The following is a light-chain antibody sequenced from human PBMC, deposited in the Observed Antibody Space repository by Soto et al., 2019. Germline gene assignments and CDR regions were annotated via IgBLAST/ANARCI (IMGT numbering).Light chain of an antibody. V-gene: IGLV1-51*01. CDR3: GTWDSSLDTVV. J-gene: IGLJ2*01. Sequence: QSELAQPPSISAAPGQKVTLSCSGSSSNMGGNYVSWYQHVPRTAPKLLIYDNYKRASGSPDRFSASKSGTSATLGITGLQTGDEADYYCGTWDSSLDTVVFGGGTKLTVL. CDR1: SSNMGGNY. CDR2: DNY.